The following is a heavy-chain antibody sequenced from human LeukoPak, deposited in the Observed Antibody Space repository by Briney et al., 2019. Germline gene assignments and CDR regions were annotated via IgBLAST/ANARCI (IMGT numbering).Heavy chain of an antibody. CDR3: ARDRSVGVLPAPPFDF. D-gene: IGHD6-6*01. CDR1: GDSISTSNSY. CDR2: IYYSGNT. V-gene: IGHV4-39*02. Sequence: KPSETLSLTCTVSGDSISTSNSYWGWIRQPPGKGLEWIGSIYYSGNTYYNASLKSRVTISVDTSKNQFSLKLTSVTAADTAVYYCARDRSVGVLPAPPFDFWGQGTLVTVSS. J-gene: IGHJ4*02.